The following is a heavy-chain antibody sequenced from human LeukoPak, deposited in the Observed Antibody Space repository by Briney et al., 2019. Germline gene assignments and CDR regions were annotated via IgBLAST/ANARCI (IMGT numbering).Heavy chain of an antibody. D-gene: IGHD2-15*01. V-gene: IGHV5-51*01. CDR1: GYSFTSYW. J-gene: IGHJ4*02. CDR3: ARPGYCSGGSCYSNFDY. CDR2: IYPGDSDT. Sequence: GGSLKISCKGSGYSFTSYWIGWVRQMPGKGLEWMGIIYPGDSDTRYSPSFQGQVTISADKSISTAYLQWSSLKASDTAMYYCARPGYCSGGSCYSNFDYWGQGTLVTVSS.